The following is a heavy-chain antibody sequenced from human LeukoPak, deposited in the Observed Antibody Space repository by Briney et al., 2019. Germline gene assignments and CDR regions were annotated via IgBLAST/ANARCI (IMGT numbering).Heavy chain of an antibody. V-gene: IGHV3-33*08. Sequence: GGSLRLSCAASGFTFSSYGMHWVRQAPGKGLEWVAVIWYGGSNKYYADSVKGRFTISRDNAKNSLYLQMNSLRAEDTAVYYCARALRGPSGSAPDAFDIWGQGTMVTVSS. D-gene: IGHD1-26*01. CDR2: IWYGGSNK. CDR1: GFTFSSYG. CDR3: ARALRGPSGSAPDAFDI. J-gene: IGHJ3*02.